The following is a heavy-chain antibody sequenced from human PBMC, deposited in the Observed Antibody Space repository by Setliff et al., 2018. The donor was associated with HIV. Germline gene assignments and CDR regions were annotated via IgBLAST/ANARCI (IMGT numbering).Heavy chain of an antibody. J-gene: IGHJ2*01. CDR2: MNPKSGNT. CDR3: ARSGPRDHDFWYDQSRRYFDL. V-gene: IGHV1-8*03. D-gene: IGHD3-3*01. Sequence: ASVKVSCKASGYTFTSYDINWVRQATGQGLEWMGWMNPKSGNTGYKQTFQDRITITRDTSINTIHMELKSLTSEDTAVYYCARSGPRDHDFWYDQSRRYFDLWGRGTLVTVSS. CDR1: GYTFTSYD.